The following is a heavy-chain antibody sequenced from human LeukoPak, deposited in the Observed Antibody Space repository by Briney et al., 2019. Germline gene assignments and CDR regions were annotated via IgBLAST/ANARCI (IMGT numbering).Heavy chain of an antibody. D-gene: IGHD6-13*01. V-gene: IGHV4-34*01. CDR3: ASSSAAGLITFDY. J-gene: IGHJ4*02. Sequence: KASETLSLTCAVYGGSFSGYYWSWIRQPPGKGLEWIGEINHSGSTNYNPSLKSRVTISVDTSKNQFSLKLSSVTAADTAVYYCASSSAAGLITFDYWGQGTLVTVSS. CDR2: INHSGST. CDR1: GGSFSGYY.